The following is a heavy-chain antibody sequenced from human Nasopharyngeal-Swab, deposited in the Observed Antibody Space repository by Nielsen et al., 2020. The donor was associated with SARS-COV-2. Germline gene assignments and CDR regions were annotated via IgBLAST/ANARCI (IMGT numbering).Heavy chain of an antibody. CDR1: GFTFGDYA. Sequence: GESLKISCIASGFTFGDYAMSWVRQAPGKGLEWVGFIRGKAYDGTTEYAASVKGRSTISRDDSKSIAYLQMNSLKTEDTAVYYCTRVSRSYYWRYFDLWGRGTLVTVSS. J-gene: IGHJ2*01. D-gene: IGHD1-26*01. V-gene: IGHV3-49*04. CDR2: IRGKAYDGTT. CDR3: TRVSRSYYWRYFDL.